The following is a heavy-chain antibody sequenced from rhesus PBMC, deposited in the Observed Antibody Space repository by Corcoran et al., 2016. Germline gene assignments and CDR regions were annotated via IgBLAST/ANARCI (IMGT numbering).Heavy chain of an antibody. CDR2: ISGSGGST. CDR1: GGSISINY. V-gene: IGHV4-173*01. CDR3: ARDGGSRTFDY. J-gene: IGHJ4*01. Sequence: QLQLQESGPGLVKSSETLSLTCAVSGGSISINYWSWIRPPPGKGLEWIGRISGSGGSTDYNHSLKSRVTSSTDTSKNQFSLKLSSVTAADTAVYYCARDGGSRTFDYWGQGVLVTVSS. D-gene: IGHD2-15*01.